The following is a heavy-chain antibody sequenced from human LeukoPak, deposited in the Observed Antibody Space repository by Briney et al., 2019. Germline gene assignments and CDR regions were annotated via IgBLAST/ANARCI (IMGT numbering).Heavy chain of an antibody. Sequence: ASVKVSCKASGYTFTSYYMHWVRQARGQGLEWMGIINPTSGSTTYAQKFQGRVTMTRDTSTSTVNMELSSLRSEDTAVYYCASAQTGYSSHEAFDIWGQGTMVTVSS. V-gene: IGHV1-46*01. CDR2: INPTSGST. D-gene: IGHD1-26*01. CDR1: GYTFTSYY. J-gene: IGHJ3*02. CDR3: ASAQTGYSSHEAFDI.